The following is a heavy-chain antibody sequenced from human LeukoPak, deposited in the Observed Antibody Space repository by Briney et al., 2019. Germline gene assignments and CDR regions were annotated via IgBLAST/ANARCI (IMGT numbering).Heavy chain of an antibody. J-gene: IGHJ5*02. V-gene: IGHV4-59*08. CDR1: GGSISSYY. Sequence: SETLSLTCTVSGGSISSYYWSCIRQPPGKGLEWIGYIYYSGSTNYNPSLKSRVTISVDTSKNQFSLKLSSVTAADTAVYYCASTTAGYCSGGSCYRPGWFDPWGQGTLVTVSS. D-gene: IGHD2-15*01. CDR2: IYYSGST. CDR3: ASTTAGYCSGGSCYRPGWFDP.